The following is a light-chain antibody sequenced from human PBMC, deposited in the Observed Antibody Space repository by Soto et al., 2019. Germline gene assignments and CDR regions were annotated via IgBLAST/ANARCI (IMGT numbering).Light chain of an antibody. CDR2: RAA. J-gene: IGKJ1*01. CDR1: QNIHTW. V-gene: IGKV1-5*03. CDR3: QQDRSDST. Sequence: IQMTQSPSTLSASVGDRVTITCRASQNIHTWLAGYQQKPGKAPRLLIYRAASLENGVPSRFGGGGSGTEFRFTSSSLQPDDSATEDCQQDRSDSTFGQGTKVEIK.